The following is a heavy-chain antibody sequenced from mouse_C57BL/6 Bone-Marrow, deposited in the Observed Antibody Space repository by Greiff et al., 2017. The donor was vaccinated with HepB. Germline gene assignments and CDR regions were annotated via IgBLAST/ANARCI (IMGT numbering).Heavy chain of an antibody. Sequence: QVQLKQPGAELVKPGASVKVSCKASGYTFTSYWMHWVKQRPGQGLEWIGRIHPSDSDTNYNQKFKGKATLTVDKSSSTAYMQLSSLTSEDSAVYYCAIFPYYYGSSSFGMDYWGQGTSVTVSS. J-gene: IGHJ4*01. CDR2: IHPSDSDT. V-gene: IGHV1-74*01. CDR1: GYTFTSYW. CDR3: AIFPYYYGSSSFGMDY. D-gene: IGHD1-1*01.